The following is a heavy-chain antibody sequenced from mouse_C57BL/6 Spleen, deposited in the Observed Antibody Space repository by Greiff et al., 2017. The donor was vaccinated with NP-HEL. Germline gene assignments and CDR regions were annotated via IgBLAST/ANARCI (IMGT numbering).Heavy chain of an antibody. D-gene: IGHD1-1*01. Sequence: QVQLKESGAELVKPGASVKLSCKASGYTFTSYWMHWVKQRPGQGLEWIGMIHPNSGSTNYNEKFKSKATLTVDKSSSTAYMQLSSLTSEDSAVYYCTTGSGDYFDYWGQGTTLTVSS. J-gene: IGHJ2*01. CDR3: TTGSGDYFDY. V-gene: IGHV1-64*01. CDR2: IHPNSGST. CDR1: GYTFTSYW.